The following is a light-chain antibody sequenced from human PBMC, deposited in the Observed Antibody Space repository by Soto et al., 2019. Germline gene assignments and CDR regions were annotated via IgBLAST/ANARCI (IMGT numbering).Light chain of an antibody. J-gene: IGKJ1*01. Sequence: DIQMTQSPSSLSASVGDRVTITCRARQGLSNYLAWYQQKAGEVPKLLIYGASTLQSGVPSRFRGSGSGTDFTLSISSLQPEDVATYYCQKYDSAPWTFGQGTKVEI. CDR2: GAS. CDR3: QKYDSAPWT. V-gene: IGKV1-27*01. CDR1: QGLSNY.